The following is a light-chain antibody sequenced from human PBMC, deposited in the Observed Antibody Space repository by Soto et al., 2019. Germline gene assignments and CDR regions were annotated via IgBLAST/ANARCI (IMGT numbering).Light chain of an antibody. V-gene: IGKV1-39*01. CDR3: QQSYITPFT. CDR1: QSFAAY. Sequence: DIQMTQSPSSLSASVGDRVTITCRASQSFAAYLNWYQQKPGKAPRLLIYSASTLQSGVPSRFSGSGSGTEFTLSINNLQPEDFATYYCQQSYITPFTFGPGTKVDLK. J-gene: IGKJ3*01. CDR2: SAS.